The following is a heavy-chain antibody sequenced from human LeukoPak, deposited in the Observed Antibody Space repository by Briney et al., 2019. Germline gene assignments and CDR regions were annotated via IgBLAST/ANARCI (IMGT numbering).Heavy chain of an antibody. CDR3: ARELAATGCDF. CDR2: INPSGGST. J-gene: IGHJ4*02. Sequence: GASVKVSCKASGYTFTRYYMHWLRQAPGQGLEWMGIINPSGGSTTYAQKFQGRVTMTRDTSTTTDYMELGSLRSDDTAVYYCARELAATGCDFWGQGTLVTVSS. V-gene: IGHV1-46*01. CDR1: GYTFTRYY. D-gene: IGHD2-15*01.